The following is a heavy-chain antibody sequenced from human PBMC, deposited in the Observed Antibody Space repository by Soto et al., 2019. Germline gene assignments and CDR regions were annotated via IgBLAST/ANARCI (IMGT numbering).Heavy chain of an antibody. D-gene: IGHD1-1*01. CDR3: AREGLERYFDY. Sequence: GGSLRLACAASGFTFSSYWMSWVRQAPGKGLEWVANIKQDGSEKYYVDSVKGRFTISRDNAKNSLYLQMNSLRAEDTAVYYCAREGLERYFDYWGQGTLVTVSS. CDR2: IKQDGSEK. J-gene: IGHJ4*02. CDR1: GFTFSSYW. V-gene: IGHV3-7*01.